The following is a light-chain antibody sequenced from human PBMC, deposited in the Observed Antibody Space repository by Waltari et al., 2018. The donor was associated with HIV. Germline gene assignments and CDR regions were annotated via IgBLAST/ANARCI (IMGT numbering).Light chain of an antibody. Sequence: SYELTQPPSVSVSQGQTASITCSGDQLGDKFVCLYQQRRGRPPVLVMYEDVKRPSGMPERFSGSNSGNTAALTITGTQSMDEADYYCQAGDRSVVFGGGTKLTVL. CDR1: QLGDKF. V-gene: IGLV3-1*01. J-gene: IGLJ2*01. CDR2: EDV. CDR3: QAGDRSVV.